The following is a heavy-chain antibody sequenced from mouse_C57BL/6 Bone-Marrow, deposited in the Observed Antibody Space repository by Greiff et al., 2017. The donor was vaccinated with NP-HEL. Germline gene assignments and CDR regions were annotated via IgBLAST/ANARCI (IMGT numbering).Heavy chain of an antibody. CDR3: ARRVYSNPYYYAMDY. D-gene: IGHD2-5*01. CDR1: GYTFTDYY. Sequence: VQLKESGPVLVKPGASVKMSCKASGYTFTDYYMNWVKQSHGKSLEWIGVINPYNGGTSYNQKFKGKATLTVDKSSSTAYMELNSLTSEDSAVYYCARRVYSNPYYYAMDYWGQGTSVTVSS. V-gene: IGHV1-19*01. J-gene: IGHJ4*01. CDR2: INPYNGGT.